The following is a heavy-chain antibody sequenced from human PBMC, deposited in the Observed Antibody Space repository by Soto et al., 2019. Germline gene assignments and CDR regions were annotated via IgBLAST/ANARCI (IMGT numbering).Heavy chain of an antibody. D-gene: IGHD2-8*01. V-gene: IGHV1-2*04. J-gene: IGHJ6*02. CDR1: GYTFTGYY. CDR3: ARSPPDVLMVYADRYYYYGMDV. Sequence: GASVKVSCKASGYTFTGYYMHWVRQAPGQGLEWMGWINPNSGGTNYAQKFQGWVTMTRDTSISTAYMELSRLRSDDTAVYYCARSPPDVLMVYADRYYYYGMDVWGQGTTVTVSS. CDR2: INPNSGGT.